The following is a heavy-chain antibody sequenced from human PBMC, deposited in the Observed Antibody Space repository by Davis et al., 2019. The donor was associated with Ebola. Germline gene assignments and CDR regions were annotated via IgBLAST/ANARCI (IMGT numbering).Heavy chain of an antibody. CDR2: VRSKAHGETT. CDR3: SKDFGDS. CDR1: GFTFSGYA. D-gene: IGHD3-16*01. V-gene: IGHV3-49*04. Sequence: GESLKISCIASGFTFSGYAMSWVRQAPGKGLEWVGFVRSKAHGETTEFAASVKGRFTISRDDSKSIAHLQMNSLKIEDTAMYYCSKDFGDSWGQGTLVTVSS. J-gene: IGHJ5*01.